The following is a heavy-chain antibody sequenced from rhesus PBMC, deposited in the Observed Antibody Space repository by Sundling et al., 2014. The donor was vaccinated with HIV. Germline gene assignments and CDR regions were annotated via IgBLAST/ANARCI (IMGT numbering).Heavy chain of an antibody. Sequence: EVQLVETGGGLVQPGGSLKVSCAASGFIFSDYGMSWVRQAPGKGLEWVSSINSGGGSTYYADSVKGRFTISRDNSKNTLSLQMNSLRPEDTAVYYCAKDLFPGQMSSWDLDYWGQGVLVTVSS. CDR3: AKDLFPGQMSSWDLDY. J-gene: IGHJ4*01. CDR2: INSGGGST. CDR1: GFIFSDYG. D-gene: IGHD6-13*01. V-gene: IGHV3S42*01.